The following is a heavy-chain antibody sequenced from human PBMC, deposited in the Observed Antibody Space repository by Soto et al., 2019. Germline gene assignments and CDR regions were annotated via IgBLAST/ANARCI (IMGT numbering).Heavy chain of an antibody. Sequence: QVQLQESGPGLVKPSQTLSLTCTVSGGSISSGGYYWSWIRQHPGTGLEWIGYIYYSGSTYYNPSLKRRVTISGDTSKNQFSLKLSSVTAADTAVYYCARDCSSTSCYGVDYYYYYGMDVWGQGTTVTVSS. J-gene: IGHJ6*02. CDR1: GGSISSGGYY. CDR3: ARDCSSTSCYGVDYYYYYGMDV. V-gene: IGHV4-31*03. D-gene: IGHD2-2*01. CDR2: IYYSGST.